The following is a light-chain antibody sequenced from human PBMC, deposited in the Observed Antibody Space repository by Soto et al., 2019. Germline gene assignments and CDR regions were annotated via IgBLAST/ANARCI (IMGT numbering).Light chain of an antibody. CDR1: QSLLYSSNNKNY. V-gene: IGKV4-1*01. CDR2: WAS. Sequence: DIVMTQSPDSLAVSLGERATINCKSSQSLLYSSNNKNYLAWHQQKPGQPPKLLIYWASTQESGVPDRFSGSGSGTDFTLTISSLQAEDVAVYYCQRYLRSRTFGQGTKVDIK. CDR3: QRYLRSRT. J-gene: IGKJ1*01.